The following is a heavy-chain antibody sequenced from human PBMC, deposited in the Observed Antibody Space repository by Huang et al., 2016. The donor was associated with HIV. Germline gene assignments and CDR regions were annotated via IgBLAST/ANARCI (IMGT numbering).Heavy chain of an antibody. V-gene: IGHV3-48*02. CDR3: ASGYGYFDY. CDR2: ISRRSSSI. D-gene: IGHD5-18*01. J-gene: IGHJ4*02. Sequence: EVQLVESGGGLVQPGGSLRLSCAGFSLSTYGMNWGRQAPGKGLEWLSYISRRSSSIHYGDSVKGRFTTARDNGQNSLYLQMNSLSDEDTAVYYCASGYGYFDYWGRGTLVAVSS. CDR1: GFSLSTYG.